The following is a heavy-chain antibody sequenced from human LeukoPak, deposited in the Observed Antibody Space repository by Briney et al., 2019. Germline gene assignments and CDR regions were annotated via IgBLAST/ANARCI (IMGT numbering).Heavy chain of an antibody. D-gene: IGHD1-26*01. CDR1: GFTFSSSG. CDR3: ARVEDRSGSYLAAYYYYYMDV. Sequence: GGSLRLSCAASGFTFSSSGVNWVRQAPGKGLGWISYISPSSTTIYYADSVKGRFTISRDNAKNSLYLHMNSLRAEDTGVYYCARVEDRSGSYLAAYYYYYMDVWGKGTTVTVSS. J-gene: IGHJ6*03. CDR2: ISPSSTTI. V-gene: IGHV3-48*01.